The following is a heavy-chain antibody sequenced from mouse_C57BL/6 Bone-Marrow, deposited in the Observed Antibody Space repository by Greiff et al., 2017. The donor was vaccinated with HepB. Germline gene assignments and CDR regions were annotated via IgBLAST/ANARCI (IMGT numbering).Heavy chain of an antibody. Sequence: VKLKQPGAELVRPGSSVKLSCKASGYTFTSYWMHWVKQRPIQGLEWIGNIDPSDSETHYNQKFKDKATLTVDKSSSTAYMQLSSLTSEDSAVYYCARGGPYAMDYWGQGTSVTVSS. J-gene: IGHJ4*01. CDR1: GYTFTSYW. CDR3: ARGGPYAMDY. CDR2: IDPSDSET. V-gene: IGHV1-52*01.